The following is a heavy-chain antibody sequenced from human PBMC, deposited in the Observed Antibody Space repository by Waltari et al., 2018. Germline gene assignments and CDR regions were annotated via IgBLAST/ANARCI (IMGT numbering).Heavy chain of an antibody. CDR3: ARGSTGQFDP. CDR1: GVSITNHY. CDR2: THHTGSS. D-gene: IGHD4-4*01. V-gene: IGHV4-59*11. J-gene: IGHJ5*02. Sequence: QVHLQESGPGLVTPSETLSLTCTVSGVSITNHYWSWIRQSPGKGLEWIAYTHHTGSSNYNPSVKSRLTVSLDTSKNQLSLNLNSVTAADTAIYYCARGSTGQFDPWGQGVLVTVSS.